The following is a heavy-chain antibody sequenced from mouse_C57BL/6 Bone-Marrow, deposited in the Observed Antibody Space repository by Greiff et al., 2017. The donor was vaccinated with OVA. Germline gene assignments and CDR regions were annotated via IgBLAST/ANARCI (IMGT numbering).Heavy chain of an antibody. CDR3: ARHGSSYWYFDV. CDR2: IHPSDSDT. J-gene: IGHJ1*03. CDR1: GYTFTSYW. D-gene: IGHD1-1*01. V-gene: IGHV1-74*01. Sequence: VKLVESGTVLARPGASVKVSCKASGYTFTSYWMHWVKQRPGQGLEWIGRIHPSDSDTNYNQKFKGKATLTVDKSSSTAYMQLSSLTSEDSAVYYCARHGSSYWYFDVWGTGTTVTVSS.